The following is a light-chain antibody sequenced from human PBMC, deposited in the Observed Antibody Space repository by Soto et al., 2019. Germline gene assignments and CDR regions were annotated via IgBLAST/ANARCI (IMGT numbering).Light chain of an antibody. V-gene: IGKV3-15*01. CDR3: QQYNDGLT. Sequence: EILLTQYPGTLSLSPGERATLSCRASQSISSNLAWYQLKPGQAPRLLIYGASTRATGIPARLSGSGSGTEFTLTITSMQSEDFAVYFCQQYNDGLTFGGGTQVDIK. CDR1: QSISSN. J-gene: IGKJ4*01. CDR2: GAS.